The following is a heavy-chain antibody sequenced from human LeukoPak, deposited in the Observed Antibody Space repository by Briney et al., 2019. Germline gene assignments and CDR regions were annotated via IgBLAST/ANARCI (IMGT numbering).Heavy chain of an antibody. Sequence: PGGSLRLSCTASGFTFGDYAMSWVRQAPGKELEWVGFTRSKAYGGTTEYAASVKGRFTISRDDSKSIAYLQMNSLKTEDTAVYYCTRVQGPFGVVKDYYYYYMDVWGKGTTVTVSS. D-gene: IGHD3-3*01. J-gene: IGHJ6*03. CDR3: TRVQGPFGVVKDYYYYYMDV. CDR1: GFTFGDYA. CDR2: TRSKAYGGTT. V-gene: IGHV3-49*04.